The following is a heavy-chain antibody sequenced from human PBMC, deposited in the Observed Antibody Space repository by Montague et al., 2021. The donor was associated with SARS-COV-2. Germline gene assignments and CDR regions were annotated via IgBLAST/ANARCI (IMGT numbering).Heavy chain of an antibody. CDR2: IYHSGST. CDR1: GYSISSGYY. V-gene: IGHV4-38-2*02. J-gene: IGHJ5*02. Sequence: SETLSLTCTVSGYSISSGYYWGWIRQPPGKGLEWIGSIYHSGSTXXNPXXXSRVTISVDTSKNQFSLKPSSVTAADTAVYYCARVRSITMIVVVITPMGWFDPWGQGTLVTVSS. D-gene: IGHD3-22*01. CDR3: ARVRSITMIVVVITPMGWFDP.